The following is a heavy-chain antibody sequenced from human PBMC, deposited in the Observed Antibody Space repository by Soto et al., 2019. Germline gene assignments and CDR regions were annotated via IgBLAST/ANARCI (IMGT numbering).Heavy chain of an antibody. CDR2: ISSSGRTI. CDR1: GFTFSDYY. V-gene: IGHV3-11*01. CDR3: AKERSSGWSFDY. D-gene: IGHD6-19*01. J-gene: IGHJ4*02. Sequence: GGSLRLSCAASGFTFSDYYMSWIRQAPGKGLEWVSYISSSGRTIYYADSVKGRFTISRDNAKNTLYLQMNSLRAEDTAVFYCAKERSSGWSFDYWGQGTLVTVSS.